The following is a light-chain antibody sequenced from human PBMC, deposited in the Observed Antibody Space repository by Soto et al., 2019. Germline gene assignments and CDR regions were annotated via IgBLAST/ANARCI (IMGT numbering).Light chain of an antibody. V-gene: IGKV3-20*01. CDR1: QSVSNSY. CDR2: LSS. Sequence: EIVLTQSPGTLPLSPGERTTLSCRASQSVSNSYFAWYQQKPGQAPRLLIYLSSIRATGIPDRFSGSRSETDFSLTISGLEPEDFAVYYCQQYDNSRGLTFGGGTKVEIK. CDR3: QQYDNSRGLT. J-gene: IGKJ4*01.